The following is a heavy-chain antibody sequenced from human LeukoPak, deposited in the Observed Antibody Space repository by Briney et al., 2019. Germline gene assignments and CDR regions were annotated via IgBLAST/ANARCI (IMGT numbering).Heavy chain of an antibody. J-gene: IGHJ4*02. CDR2: IKQDGSEK. CDR3: AREATPALQIDY. V-gene: IGHV3-7*01. D-gene: IGHD5-12*01. CDR1: GGSISSSSYY. Sequence: ETLSLTCTVSGGSISSSSYYWGWVRQAPGKGLEWVANIKQDGSEKYYVDSVKGRFTISRDNAKNSLYLQMNSLRAEDTAVYYCAREATPALQIDYWGQGTLVTVSS.